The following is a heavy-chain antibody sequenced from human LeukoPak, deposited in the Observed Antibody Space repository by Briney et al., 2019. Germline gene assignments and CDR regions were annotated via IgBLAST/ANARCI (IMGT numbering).Heavy chain of an antibody. D-gene: IGHD2-15*01. CDR1: GFILSSDY. J-gene: IGHJ3*01. Sequence: PGGSLRLSCAASGFILSSDYMSWVRQVPGNGLDWVANINQDGSEKYYIDSVKGRFSISRDNAKDSLFLEMNSLRADDTAVYYCARGVGDAWGQGVMVTVSS. V-gene: IGHV3-7*01. CDR3: ARGVGDA. CDR2: INQDGSEK.